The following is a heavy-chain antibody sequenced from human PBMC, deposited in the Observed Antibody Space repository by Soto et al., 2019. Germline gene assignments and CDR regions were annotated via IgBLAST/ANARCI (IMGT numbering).Heavy chain of an antibody. CDR3: ARGRAVATEYYFGY. Sequence: GASVKVCCKASGGTFSSYAISWVRQAHGQGLEWMGGIIPIFGTANYAQKFQGRVTITADESTSTAYMELSSLRSEDTAVYYCARGRAVATEYYFGYWGQGTLVTVSS. V-gene: IGHV1-69*13. D-gene: IGHD6-19*01. J-gene: IGHJ4*02. CDR2: IIPIFGTA. CDR1: GGTFSSYA.